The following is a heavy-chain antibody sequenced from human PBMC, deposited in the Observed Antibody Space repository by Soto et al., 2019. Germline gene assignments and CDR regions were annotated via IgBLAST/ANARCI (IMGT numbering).Heavy chain of an antibody. V-gene: IGHV1-18*01. Sequence: ASVKVSCKASGYTFTSYGISWVRQAPGQGLEWMGWISAYNGNTNYAQKLQGRVTMTTDTSTSTAYMELRSLRSDDTAVYYCARVHMGGSSGYAYYFDYWGQGTLVTVSS. CDR2: ISAYNGNT. CDR1: GYTFTSYG. J-gene: IGHJ4*02. CDR3: ARVHMGGSSGYAYYFDY. D-gene: IGHD3-22*01.